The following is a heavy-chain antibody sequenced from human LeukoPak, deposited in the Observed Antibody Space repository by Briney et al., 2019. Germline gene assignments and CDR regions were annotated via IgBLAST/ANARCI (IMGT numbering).Heavy chain of an antibody. CDR3: ARAPGGTQASSGYFDY. V-gene: IGHV3-53*01. CDR2: IYSDGRT. J-gene: IGHJ4*02. Sequence: PGGSLRLSCAASGFTVSSNYMSWVRQAPGKGLEWVSVIYSDGRTYYADSVKGRFTISRDNSKNTLYLQMNSLRAGDTAVYYCARAPGGTQASSGYFDYWGQGTLVTVSS. D-gene: IGHD3-22*01. CDR1: GFTVSSNY.